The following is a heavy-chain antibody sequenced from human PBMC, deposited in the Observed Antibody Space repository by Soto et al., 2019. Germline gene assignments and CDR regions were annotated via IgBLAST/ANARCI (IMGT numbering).Heavy chain of an antibody. CDR2: ISGSGGST. D-gene: IGHD3-3*01. V-gene: IGHV3-23*01. CDR1: GFTFSSYA. J-gene: IGHJ6*02. CDR3: AKEERFLQWLLAGDSYHGMDV. Sequence: LRLSCAASGFTFSSYAMSWVRQAPGKGLEWVSAISGSGGSTYYADSVKGRFTISRDNSKNTLYLQMNSLRAEDTAVYYCAKEERFLQWLLAGDSYHGMDVWGQGTTLTVSS.